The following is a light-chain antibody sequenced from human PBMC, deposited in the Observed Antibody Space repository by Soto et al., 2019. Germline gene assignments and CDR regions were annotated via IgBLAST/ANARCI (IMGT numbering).Light chain of an antibody. CDR1: SSDVGSYDR. J-gene: IGLJ2*01. V-gene: IGLV2-18*02. CDR3: ASYTTSSAFVV. CDR2: EVS. Sequence: QSALTQPPSVSASPGQSVTISCTGTSSDVGSYDRVSWYQQPPGTAPKLMIYEVSNRPSGVPDRFSGSKSGNTASLTISGLQAEAEADYFCASYTTSSAFVVFGGGTKLTVL.